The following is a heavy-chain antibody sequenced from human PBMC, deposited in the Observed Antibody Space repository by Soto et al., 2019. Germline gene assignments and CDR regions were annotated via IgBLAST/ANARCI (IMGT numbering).Heavy chain of an antibody. J-gene: IGHJ4*02. CDR2: INHNGRT. CDR1: GGSFSGYY. Sequence: QVQLQQWGAGLLKPSETLSLTCAVYGGSFSGYYCSCIRKPPGKGLEWIGEINHNGRTNYNPSLKSRVTISVDTSKNQCSLMLSSVTAAATAVYYCARGMGRGVFDYWGQGTLVTVSS. CDR3: ARGMGRGVFDY. V-gene: IGHV4-34*01. D-gene: IGHD1-26*01.